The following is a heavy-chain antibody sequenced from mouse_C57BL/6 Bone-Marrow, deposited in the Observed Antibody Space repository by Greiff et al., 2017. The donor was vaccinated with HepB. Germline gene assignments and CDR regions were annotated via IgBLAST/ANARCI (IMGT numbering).Heavy chain of an antibody. CDR1: GFTFSSYG. CDR2: ISSGGSYT. J-gene: IGHJ4*01. V-gene: IGHV5-6*01. Sequence: EVMLVESGGDLVKPGGSLKLSCAASGFTFSSYGMSWVRQTPDKRLEWVATISSGGSYTYYPDSVKGRFTISRDNAKNTLYLQMSSLKSEDTAMYYCARQLRSLMDYWGQGTSVTVSS. D-gene: IGHD1-1*01. CDR3: ARQLRSLMDY.